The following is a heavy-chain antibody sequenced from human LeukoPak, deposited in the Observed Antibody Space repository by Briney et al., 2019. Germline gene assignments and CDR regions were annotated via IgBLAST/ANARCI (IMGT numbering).Heavy chain of an antibody. CDR3: ARGSGSGWPLDF. D-gene: IGHD6-19*01. J-gene: IGHJ4*02. Sequence: GGSLRLSCAASGFTVSSNFMSWVRQAPGKGLQWVSIIYSGGSTDYADSVRGRFSVSRDSSKNTLSLQMSSLRADDTAVYYCARGSGSGWPLDFWGQGTLVTVSS. CDR2: IYSGGST. CDR1: GFTVSSNF. V-gene: IGHV3-53*01.